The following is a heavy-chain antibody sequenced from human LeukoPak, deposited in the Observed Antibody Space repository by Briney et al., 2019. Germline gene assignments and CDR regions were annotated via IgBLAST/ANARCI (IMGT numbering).Heavy chain of an antibody. Sequence: GGSLRLSCAASGFTFSSYAMHWVRQAPGKGLEWVAVISYDGSNKYYEDSVKGRFTISRDNSKNTLYLQMNSLRAEDTAVYYCASIPGYSSSWPDDAFDIWGQGTMVTVSS. CDR1: GFTFSSYA. CDR2: ISYDGSNK. CDR3: ASIPGYSSSWPDDAFDI. V-gene: IGHV3-30-3*01. J-gene: IGHJ3*02. D-gene: IGHD6-13*01.